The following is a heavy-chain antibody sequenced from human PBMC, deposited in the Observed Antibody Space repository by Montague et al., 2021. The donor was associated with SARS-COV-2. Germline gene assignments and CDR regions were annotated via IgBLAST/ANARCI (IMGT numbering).Heavy chain of an antibody. D-gene: IGHD2-2*01. Sequence: SETLSLTCTVSGGSISSSSYYWGWIRQPPGKGLEWIGSIYYSGSTYYNPSLESRVTISVDTSKNQFSLKLSSVTAADTAVYYCAREIGYRSSTSCYEGYAFDYWGQGTLVTVSS. CDR3: AREIGYRSSTSCYEGYAFDY. CDR2: IYYSGST. J-gene: IGHJ4*02. V-gene: IGHV4-39*07. CDR1: GGSISSSSYY.